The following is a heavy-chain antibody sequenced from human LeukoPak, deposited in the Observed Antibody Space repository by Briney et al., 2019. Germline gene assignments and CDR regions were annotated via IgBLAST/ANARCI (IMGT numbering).Heavy chain of an antibody. Sequence: ASVKVSCKASGGTFSSYAISWVRQAPGQGLEWMGIINPSGGSTSYAQKFQGRVTMTRDTSTSTVYMELSSLRSEDTAVYYCARGDYSNYIDAFDIWGQGTMVTVSS. V-gene: IGHV1-46*01. J-gene: IGHJ3*02. CDR3: ARGDYSNYIDAFDI. CDR2: INPSGGST. CDR1: GGTFSSYA. D-gene: IGHD4-11*01.